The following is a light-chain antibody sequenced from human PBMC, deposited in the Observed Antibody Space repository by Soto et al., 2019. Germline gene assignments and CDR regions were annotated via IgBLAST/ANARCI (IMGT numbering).Light chain of an antibody. Sequence: DIQMTQSPSTLSASVGDRVTITCRASQSISNWLAWYQQKPGKAPNLLIYKASSLESGVPSRFSGSGSGTEFTLTINSLQPDDIATYYCQQYNSYPTSTFGQGTKVEI. CDR3: QQYNSYPTST. J-gene: IGKJ1*01. V-gene: IGKV1-5*03. CDR2: KAS. CDR1: QSISNW.